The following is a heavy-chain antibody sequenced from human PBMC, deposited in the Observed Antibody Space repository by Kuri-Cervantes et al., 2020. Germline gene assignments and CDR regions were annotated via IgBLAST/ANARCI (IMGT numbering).Heavy chain of an antibody. Sequence: GEFLKISCVASGFTFSSFGMHWVRQAPGKGLEWVAVISYDGSSKYSADSVKGRFTISRDNSKKTLYLHMNSLRVEDTAVYYCALDVDIEATVPGLLDFWGQGTLVTVSS. CDR2: ISYDGSSK. D-gene: IGHD5-12*01. CDR1: GFTFSSFG. J-gene: IGHJ4*02. V-gene: IGHV3-30*03. CDR3: ALDVDIEATVPGLLDF.